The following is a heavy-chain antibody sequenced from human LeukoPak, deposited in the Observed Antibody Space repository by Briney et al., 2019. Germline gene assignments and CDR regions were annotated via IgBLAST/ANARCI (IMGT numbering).Heavy chain of an antibody. CDR3: ARVDSSGLFDY. V-gene: IGHV3-64*01. D-gene: IGHD6-19*01. J-gene: IGHJ4*02. CDR2: ISSNGGST. Sequence: GGSLRLSCAASGFTFSSYAMHWVRQAPGKGLEYVSAISSNGGSTYYANSVKGRFTISRDNSKNTLYLQMGSLRAEDMAVYYCARVDSSGLFDYWGQGTLVTVSS. CDR1: GFTFSSYA.